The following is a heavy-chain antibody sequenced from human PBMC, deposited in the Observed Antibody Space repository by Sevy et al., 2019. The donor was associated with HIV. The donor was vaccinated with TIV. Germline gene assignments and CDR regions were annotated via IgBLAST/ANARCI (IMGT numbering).Heavy chain of an antibody. CDR2: LSFGCGEI. CDR1: GFTFSKYS. V-gene: IGHV3-23*01. D-gene: IGHD2-8*01. Sequence: GGSLRLSCAASGFTFSKYSMSWVRQPPGKGLEWVSTLSFGCGEINYADSVKGRFTIPRDNSKSSVYRQMNNLRPEDTAVYYCAREGCTKPHDYWGQGTLVTVSS. CDR3: AREGCTKPHDY. J-gene: IGHJ4*02.